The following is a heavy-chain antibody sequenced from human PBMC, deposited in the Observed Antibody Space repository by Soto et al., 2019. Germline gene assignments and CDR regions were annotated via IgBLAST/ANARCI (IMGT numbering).Heavy chain of an antibody. CDR2: INHSGST. J-gene: IGHJ2*01. V-gene: IGHV4-34*01. CDR1: GGSFSGYY. CDR3: ARGLRLMSPGWYFDL. Sequence: QVQLQQWGAGLLKPSETLSLTCAVYGGSFSGYYWSWIRQPPGKGLEWIGEINHSGSTNYNPSLKSRVTISVDTSKNKFSLKLSSVTAADTAVYYCARGLRLMSPGWYFDLWGRGTLVTVSS.